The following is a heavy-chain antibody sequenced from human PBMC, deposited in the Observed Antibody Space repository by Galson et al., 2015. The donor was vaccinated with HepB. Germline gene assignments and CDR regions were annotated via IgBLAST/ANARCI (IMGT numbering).Heavy chain of an antibody. CDR3: ARLGEYSRRGYGMDV. J-gene: IGHJ6*02. D-gene: IGHD6-6*01. V-gene: IGHV1-3*01. CDR2: INAGNGNT. Sequence: SVKVSCKASGYTFTSYAMHWVRQAPGQRLEWMGWINAGNGNTKYSQKFQGRVTITRDTSASTAYMELSSLRSEDTAVYYCARLGEYSRRGYGMDVWGQGTTVTVSS. CDR1: GYTFTSYA.